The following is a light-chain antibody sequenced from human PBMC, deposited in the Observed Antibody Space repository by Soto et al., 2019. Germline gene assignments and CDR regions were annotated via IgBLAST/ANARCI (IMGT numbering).Light chain of an antibody. V-gene: IGKV2-28*01. CDR3: MQALQTPLT. J-gene: IGKJ1*01. Sequence: DIVMTQSPLSLPVTPGESASISCRSSQSLLQSDGYNYLDWYLQKPGQSPQFLIYLGSNRASGVPDRFSGGGSGTDFTLKISRVEAEDVGVYYCMQALQTPLTFGQGTKVEIK. CDR1: QSLLQSDGYNY. CDR2: LGS.